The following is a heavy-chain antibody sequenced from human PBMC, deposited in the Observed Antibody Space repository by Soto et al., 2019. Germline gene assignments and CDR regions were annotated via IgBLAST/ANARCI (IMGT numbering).Heavy chain of an antibody. D-gene: IGHD3-10*01. V-gene: IGHV3-23*01. J-gene: IGHJ6*02. CDR3: AKMGRELHHYYYGMDV. CDR2: ISGSGGST. Sequence: PGGSLRLSCAASGFTFSSYAMSWVRQAPGKGLEWVSAISGSGGSTYYADSVKGRFTISRDNSKNTLYLQMNSLRAEDTAVYYCAKMGRELHHYYYGMDVWGQGTTVTVSS. CDR1: GFTFSSYA.